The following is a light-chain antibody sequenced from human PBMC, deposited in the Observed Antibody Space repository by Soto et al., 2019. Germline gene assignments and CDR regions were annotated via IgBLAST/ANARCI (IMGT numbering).Light chain of an antibody. Sequence: QSALTQPRSVSGSPGQSVTISCTGTSSDVGNYNYVSWYQQHPGKAPKVMIYDVNKWPSGVPDRFSGSKSGNTASQTISGLQAEDEADYYCCSYAGSYTWVFGGGTKVTVL. CDR2: DVN. V-gene: IGLV2-11*01. CDR1: SSDVGNYNY. CDR3: CSYAGSYTWV. J-gene: IGLJ3*02.